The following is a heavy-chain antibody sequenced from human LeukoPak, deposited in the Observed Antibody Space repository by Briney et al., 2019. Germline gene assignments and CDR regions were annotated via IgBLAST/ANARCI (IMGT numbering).Heavy chain of an antibody. D-gene: IGHD6-13*01. CDR3: ARGGRIAAAAY. CDR2: ISGSGGST. V-gene: IGHV3-23*01. J-gene: IGHJ4*02. CDR1: GFTFSSYA. Sequence: GGSLRLSCAASGFTFSSYAMSWVRQAPGKGLEWVSAISGSGGSTYYADPVKGRFTISRDNSKNTLYLQMNSLRAEDTAVYYCARGGRIAAAAYWGQGTLVTVSS.